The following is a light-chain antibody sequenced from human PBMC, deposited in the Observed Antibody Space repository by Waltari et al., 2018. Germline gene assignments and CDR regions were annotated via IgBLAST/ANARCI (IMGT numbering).Light chain of an antibody. CDR3: CSYAGRGTYV. J-gene: IGLJ1*01. CDR1: TSYVGNFAL. CDR2: EVI. Sequence: QSALTQPASVSGTLGQSITLSCPGTTSYVGNFALFPWYQQHPGKAPKPLSCEVIKRPSGVSSRFSGSKSGNTASLTISGLQAEDEADYYCCSYAGRGTYVFGSGTKVTVL. V-gene: IGLV2-23*02.